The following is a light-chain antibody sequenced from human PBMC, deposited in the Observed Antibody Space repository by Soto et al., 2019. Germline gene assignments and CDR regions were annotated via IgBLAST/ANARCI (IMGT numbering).Light chain of an antibody. J-gene: IGLJ1*01. CDR1: SSDIGAYNY. Sequence: QSVLTQPASVSGSPGQSITISCTGTSSDIGAYNYVSWYQQHPGEAPKLLIYEVTYRPSGVSDRFSGSKSAYTASLTISGLQPEDEADYYCSSYTTSSTRVFGTGTKATV. CDR3: SSYTTSSTRV. CDR2: EVT. V-gene: IGLV2-14*01.